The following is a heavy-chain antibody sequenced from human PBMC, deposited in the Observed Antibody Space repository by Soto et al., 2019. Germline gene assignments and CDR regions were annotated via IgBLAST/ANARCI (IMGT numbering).Heavy chain of an antibody. J-gene: IGHJ4*02. V-gene: IGHV3-15*01. CDR1: GFTFSNAW. CDR2: IKSKTDGGTT. CDR3: TTDWYYDSSGYSGYFDY. Sequence: GGSLRLSCAASGFTFSNAWMSWVRQAPGKGLEWVGRIKSKTDGGTTDYAAPVKGRFTISRDDSKNTLYLQMNSLKTEDTAVYYCTTDWYYDSSGYSGYFDYWGQGTLVTVSS. D-gene: IGHD3-22*01.